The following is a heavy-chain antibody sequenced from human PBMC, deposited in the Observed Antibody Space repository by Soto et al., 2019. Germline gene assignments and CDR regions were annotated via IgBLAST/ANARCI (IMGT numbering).Heavy chain of an antibody. Sequence: QVQLVQSGAEVKKPGASVKVSCKASGYTFTSYGISWVRQAPGQGLEWMGWISAYNGNTNYAQKLQGRVTMTTDTSTSTAYMELRSLRSDDTAVYYCAREQRNTVVTGWDAFDIWGQGTMVTVSS. D-gene: IGHD2-15*01. J-gene: IGHJ3*02. CDR3: AREQRNTVVTGWDAFDI. CDR1: GYTFTSYG. V-gene: IGHV1-18*01. CDR2: ISAYNGNT.